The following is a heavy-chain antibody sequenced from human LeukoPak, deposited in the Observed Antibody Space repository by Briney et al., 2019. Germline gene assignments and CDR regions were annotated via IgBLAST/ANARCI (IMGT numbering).Heavy chain of an antibody. J-gene: IGHJ4*02. D-gene: IGHD3-3*01. CDR3: ARLGVRLRFLEWLPIDY. CDR1: GGSISSSSYY. Sequence: SETLSLTCTVSGGSISSSSYYWGWIRQPPGKGLEWIGSIYYSGSTYYNPSLKSRLTISVDTSKNQFSLKLSSVTAADTAVYYCARLGVRLRFLEWLPIDYWGQGTLVTVSS. V-gene: IGHV4-39*01. CDR2: IYYSGST.